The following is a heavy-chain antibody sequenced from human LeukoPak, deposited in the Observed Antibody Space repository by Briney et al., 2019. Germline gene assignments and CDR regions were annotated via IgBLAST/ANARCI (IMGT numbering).Heavy chain of an antibody. J-gene: IGHJ4*02. D-gene: IGHD5-24*01. CDR3: AKLAPTPNLPDDY. Sequence: GGSLRLSCAASGFTFSSYAMSWVRQAPGKGLDWVSSISGSGDSTYYADSVKGRFTISRDNSKNTLYLQMNSLRDEDTAVYFCAKLAPTPNLPDDYWGQGTLVTVSS. CDR2: ISGSGDST. CDR1: GFTFSSYA. V-gene: IGHV3-23*01.